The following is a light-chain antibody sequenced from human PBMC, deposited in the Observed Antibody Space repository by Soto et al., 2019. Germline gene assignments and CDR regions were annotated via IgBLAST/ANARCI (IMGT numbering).Light chain of an antibody. CDR3: QQSYSTPPIFT. V-gene: IGKV1-39*01. Sequence: DIQMTQSPSSLSASVGDRVTITCRASQSISSYLNWYQQKPGKAPKLLIYAASSLQSGVPSRFSGSGSGTEFTLTISSLQPEDFATYYCQQSYSTPPIFTFGPGTKVYIK. CDR1: QSISSY. CDR2: AAS. J-gene: IGKJ3*01.